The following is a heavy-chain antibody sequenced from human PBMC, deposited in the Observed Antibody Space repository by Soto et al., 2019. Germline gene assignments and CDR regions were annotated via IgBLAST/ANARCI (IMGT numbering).Heavy chain of an antibody. CDR1: GFSFSTYA. Sequence: QVQLEQSGVGVVQPGRSLRLSGAASGFSFSTYAMYWVRKAPGKGLEWVATVSNDGSENYYADSVKGRFTISRNNSKNMVHLQMSSRRGDDTAVYYCAKEMARHRKTDGHNYDYWGHGTMVTVS. CDR3: AKEMARHRKTDGHNYDY. J-gene: IGHJ4*01. D-gene: IGHD2-8*01. CDR2: VSNDGSEN. V-gene: IGHV3-30*18.